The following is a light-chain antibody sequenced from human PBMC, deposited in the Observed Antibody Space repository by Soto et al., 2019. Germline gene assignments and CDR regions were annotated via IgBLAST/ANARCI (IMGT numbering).Light chain of an antibody. CDR2: DVN. J-gene: IGLJ2*01. CDR3: SSSTINNIL. CDR1: SNDVGEYKY. V-gene: IGLV2-14*03. Sequence: QSALTQPASVSGSPGQSITISCTGTSNDVGEYKYVSWYQHHPGRAPKLLIFDVNNRPSGVSNRFSGSKSGNTASLTISGLQSEDEADYYCSSSTINNILFGGGTKLTVL.